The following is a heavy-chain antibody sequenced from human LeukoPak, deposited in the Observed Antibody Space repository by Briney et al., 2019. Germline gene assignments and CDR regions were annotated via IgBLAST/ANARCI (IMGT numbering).Heavy chain of an antibody. J-gene: IGHJ4*02. CDR1: GYTFTGYY. Sequence: ASVKVSCKASGYTFTGYYMHWVRQAPGQGLEWMGWINPNSGGTNYAQKFQGRVTMTRDTSISTAYMELSRLRSDDTAVYYCAREMRGYSSSWYDPIPYDYWGQGTLVTVSS. CDR2: INPNSGGT. CDR3: AREMRGYSSSWYDPIPYDY. V-gene: IGHV1-2*02. D-gene: IGHD6-13*01.